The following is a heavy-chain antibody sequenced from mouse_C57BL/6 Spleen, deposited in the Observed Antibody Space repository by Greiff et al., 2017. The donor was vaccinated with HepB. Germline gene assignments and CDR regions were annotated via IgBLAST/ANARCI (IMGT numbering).Heavy chain of an antibody. CDR1: GFSFNTYA. D-gene: IGHD2-3*01. CDR2: IRSKSNNYAT. V-gene: IGHV10-1*01. CDR3: VKGDGYSLFAY. Sequence: VQLKEPGGGLVQPKASLKLSCAASGFSFNTYAMNWVRQAPGKGLEWVARIRSKSNNYATYYAESVKDRFTISRDDSRSLLYLQMSNLKTEDTAMYCCVKGDGYSLFAYWGQGTLVTVSA. J-gene: IGHJ3*01.